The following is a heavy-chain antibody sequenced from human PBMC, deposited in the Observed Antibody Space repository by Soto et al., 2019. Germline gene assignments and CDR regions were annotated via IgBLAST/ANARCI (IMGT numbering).Heavy chain of an antibody. CDR1: GASIRDGDYY. Sequence: QVRLQESGPRLVKPSQTLSLTCSVSGASIRDGDYYWSWLRQPPGKGPEWIGIIDYTGGTHYNPTLTGPVSMSVDTSANQFSLKVNFVTAADSAVYYCASVGYGDYGRGYYFDFWGPGILVTVSS. D-gene: IGHD4-17*01. CDR2: IDYTGGT. V-gene: IGHV4-30-4*01. CDR3: ASVGYGDYGRGYYFDF. J-gene: IGHJ4*02.